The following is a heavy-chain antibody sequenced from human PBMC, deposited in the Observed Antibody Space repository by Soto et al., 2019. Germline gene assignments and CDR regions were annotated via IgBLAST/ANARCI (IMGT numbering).Heavy chain of an antibody. CDR3: ARVPRAAAGTD. Sequence: QVQLQESGPGLVKPSGTLSLTCAVSGGSISSSNWWSWVRQPPGKGLEWIGEIYHSGSTNYNPSLKXRXTXSIXKSKNQFSLMLSSVTAADTAVYSCARVPRAAAGTDWGQGTLVTVSS. V-gene: IGHV4-4*02. J-gene: IGHJ4*02. D-gene: IGHD6-13*01. CDR1: GGSISSSNW. CDR2: IYHSGST.